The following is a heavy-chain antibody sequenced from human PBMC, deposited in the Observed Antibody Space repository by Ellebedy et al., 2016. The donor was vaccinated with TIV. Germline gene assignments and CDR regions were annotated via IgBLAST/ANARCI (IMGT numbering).Heavy chain of an antibody. CDR3: ARGGSYYADY. J-gene: IGHJ4*02. Sequence: GESLKISCAASGFTFSSYGMHWVRQAPGKGLEWVAVIWYDGGNKYYAHSVKGRFTISRDNSKNTRYLQMNSLGAEDTAVYYCARGGSYYADYWGQGTLVTVSS. D-gene: IGHD1-26*01. CDR1: GFTFSSYG. V-gene: IGHV3-33*01. CDR2: IWYDGGNK.